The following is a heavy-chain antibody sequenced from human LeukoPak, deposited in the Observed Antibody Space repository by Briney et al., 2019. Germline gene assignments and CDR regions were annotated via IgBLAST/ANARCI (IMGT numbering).Heavy chain of an antibody. Sequence: SETLSLTCTVSGGSISGYYWSWIRQPAGKGLEWIGRIYSSGSTNYNPSLKSRVTISVDMSENQFSLKLTSVTAADTAVYYCARGDILTGYPYFDPWGQGTLVTVSS. CDR3: ARGDILTGYPYFDP. V-gene: IGHV4-4*07. J-gene: IGHJ5*02. CDR2: IYSSGST. D-gene: IGHD3-9*01. CDR1: GGSISGYY.